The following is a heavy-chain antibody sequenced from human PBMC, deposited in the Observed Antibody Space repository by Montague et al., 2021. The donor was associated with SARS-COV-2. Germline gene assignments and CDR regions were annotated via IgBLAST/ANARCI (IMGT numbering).Heavy chain of an antibody. V-gene: IGHV4-34*01. CDR2: ISHSGSA. Sequence: SETLSLTCAVYGGSFSDYKWTWIRQSPGKGLEWIGQISHSGSANYNPSLKSRVTISVDTAKNQFSLKLTSVTVADTAVYYCTRGAPGDWGQGALVTASS. J-gene: IGHJ4*02. CDR3: TRGAPGD. CDR1: GGSFSDYK.